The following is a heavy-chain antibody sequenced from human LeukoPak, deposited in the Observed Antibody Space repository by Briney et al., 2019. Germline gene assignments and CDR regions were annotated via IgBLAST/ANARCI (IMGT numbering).Heavy chain of an antibody. CDR1: GGXFSSYA. CDR3: ARGGDSTALFDP. V-gene: IGHV1-69*04. J-gene: IGHJ5*02. Sequence: SVKVSCKASGGXFSSYAISWVRQAPGQGLEWMGRIIPILGIANYAQKFQGRVTITADKSTSTAYMELSSLRSEDTAVYYCARGGDSTALFDPWGQGTLVTVSS. CDR2: IIPILGIA. D-gene: IGHD3-16*01.